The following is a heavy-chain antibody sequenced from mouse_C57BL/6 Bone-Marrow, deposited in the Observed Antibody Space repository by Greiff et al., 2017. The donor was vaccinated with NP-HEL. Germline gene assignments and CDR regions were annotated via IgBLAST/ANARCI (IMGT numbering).Heavy chain of an antibody. D-gene: IGHD2-4*01. CDR2: IHPNSGST. CDR1: GYTFTSYW. J-gene: IGHJ3*01. Sequence: QVQLQQPGAELVKPGASVKLSCKASGYTFTSYWMHWVKQRPGQGLEWIGMIHPNSGSTNYNEKFKSKATLTVDKSSSTAYMQLSSLTSEDSAVYYCARSVYDYLAWFAYWGQGTLVTVSA. V-gene: IGHV1-64*01. CDR3: ARSVYDYLAWFAY.